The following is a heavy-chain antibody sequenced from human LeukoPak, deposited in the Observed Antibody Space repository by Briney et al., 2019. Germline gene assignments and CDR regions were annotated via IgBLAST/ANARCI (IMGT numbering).Heavy chain of an antibody. CDR2: IKQDGSEK. CDR3: ARGGGNYFDY. V-gene: IGHV3-7*01. D-gene: IGHD3-16*01. Sequence: GGSLRLSCAASGFTFSSCWMSWVRQAPGKGLEWVTNIKQDGSEKYYMDSVKGRFTISRDNAKNSLYLQMNSLRAEDTAVYYCARGGGNYFDYWGQGTLVTVSS. CDR1: GFTFSSCW. J-gene: IGHJ4*02.